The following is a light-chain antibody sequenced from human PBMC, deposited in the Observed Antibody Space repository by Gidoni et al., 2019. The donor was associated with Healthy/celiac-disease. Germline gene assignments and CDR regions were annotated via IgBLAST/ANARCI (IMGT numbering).Light chain of an antibody. J-gene: IGKJ4*01. V-gene: IGKV1-27*01. CDR2: SAS. Sequence: DIKLTHPPSSLSASVGDRVTITCRVSQDISSYLNWYRQKPGKVPKLLIYSASNLQSGVPSRFSGSGPGTDFTLTISSLQPEDVATYYCQRTDNAPLTFGGGTKVEIK. CDR3: QRTDNAPLT. CDR1: QDISSY.